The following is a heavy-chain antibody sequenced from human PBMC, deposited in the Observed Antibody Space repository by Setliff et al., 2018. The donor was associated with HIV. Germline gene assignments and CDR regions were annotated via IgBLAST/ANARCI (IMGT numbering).Heavy chain of an antibody. CDR3: ARDVVSHYDSREYYFDY. Sequence: PSETLSLTCTVSGDSISSYSWRWIRQPPGKGLEWIGHIYYSGRTNYNPSLKSRVTISVDTSKNQFSLKLSSVTAADTAVYDCARDVVSHYDSREYYFDYWGQGTLVTVSS. J-gene: IGHJ4*02. CDR2: IYYSGRT. CDR1: GDSISSYS. D-gene: IGHD3-22*01. V-gene: IGHV4-59*01.